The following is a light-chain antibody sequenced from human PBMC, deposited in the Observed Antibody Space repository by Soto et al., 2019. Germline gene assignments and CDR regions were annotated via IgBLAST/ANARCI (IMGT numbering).Light chain of an antibody. CDR2: GAS. CDR1: QSVSSN. Sequence: EIVMTQSPATLSVSPGERATLSCRASQSVSSNLAWYQQKPGQAPRLLIYGASTRATGIPARFSGSRSGTEFTLTISSLQSEDFAVYYYQQYNNWPRTFGQGTKVEIK. J-gene: IGKJ1*01. CDR3: QQYNNWPRT. V-gene: IGKV3-15*01.